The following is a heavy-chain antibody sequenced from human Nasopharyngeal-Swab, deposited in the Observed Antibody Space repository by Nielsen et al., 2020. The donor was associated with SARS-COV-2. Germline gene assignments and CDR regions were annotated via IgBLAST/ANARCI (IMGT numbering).Heavy chain of an antibody. V-gene: IGHV4-31*03. CDR1: GGSISSGGYY. CDR3: ARDQFARVPAATYYYYYGMDV. CDR2: IYYSGST. D-gene: IGHD2-2*01. Sequence: SETLSLTCTVSGGSISSGGYYWSWIRQHPGKGLEWIGYIYYSGSTYYNPSLKSRVTISVGTSKNQFSLKLSSVTAADTAVYYCARDQFARVPAATYYYYYGMDVWGQGTTVTVSS. J-gene: IGHJ6*02.